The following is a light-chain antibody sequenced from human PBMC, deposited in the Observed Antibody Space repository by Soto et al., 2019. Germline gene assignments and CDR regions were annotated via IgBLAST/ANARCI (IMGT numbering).Light chain of an antibody. Sequence: QSALTQPASVSGSPGQSSTISCTGTSSDVGGYNFVSWYQQHPGKAPKFIIYDVRNRPSGVSNCFSGSRSGNTASLTISGLQAEDEADYYCSSYTSSSTVIFGGGTKLTVL. CDR2: DVR. CDR1: SSDVGGYNF. J-gene: IGLJ2*01. V-gene: IGLV2-14*03. CDR3: SSYTSSSTVI.